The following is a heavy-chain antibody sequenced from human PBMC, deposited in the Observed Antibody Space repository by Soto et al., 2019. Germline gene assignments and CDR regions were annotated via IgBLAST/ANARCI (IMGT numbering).Heavy chain of an antibody. CDR1: GFALSSYG. CDR3: AKSRDGGNLGMDV. D-gene: IGHD6-25*01. CDR2: ISNNGGQK. V-gene: IGHV3-30*18. J-gene: IGHJ6*02. Sequence: PVGSLRLSCAASGFALSSYGMHWVRQAPGKGLEWVAFISNNGGQKKFADSAKGRFSISRDTSKSTVFLQMDSLREDDTALYYCAKSRDGGNLGMDVWGQGTTVTVSS.